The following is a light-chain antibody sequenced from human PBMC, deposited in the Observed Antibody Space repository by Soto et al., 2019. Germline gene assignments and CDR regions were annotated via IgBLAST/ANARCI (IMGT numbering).Light chain of an antibody. CDR3: HHYGSSPYT. V-gene: IGKV3-20*01. CDR2: GAS. CDR1: QSLAGNY. Sequence: DIVLTQSPGTLSLSPGETATLSCRASQSLAGNYLAWYQQKPGQAPRLLISGASSRATGIPDRFSGSGSGTDFTLTISRLEPEDFAVYYCHHYGSSPYTFGLGTKLEIK. J-gene: IGKJ2*01.